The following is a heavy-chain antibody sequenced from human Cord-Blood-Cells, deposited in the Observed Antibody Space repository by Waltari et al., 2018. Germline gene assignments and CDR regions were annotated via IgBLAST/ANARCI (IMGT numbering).Heavy chain of an antibody. CDR1: GYTFTSYD. D-gene: IGHD3-3*01. J-gene: IGHJ3*02. CDR2: MNPTSGNT. V-gene: IGHV1-8*03. CDR3: ARGSITIFGVVNAFDI. Sequence: QVQLVQSGAEVKKPGASVKVSCKASGYTFTSYDINWVRQATGQGLEWMGWMNPTSGNTGYARKFQGRVTITRNTSISTAYMELSSLRSEDTAVYYCARGSITIFGVVNAFDIWGQGTMVTVSS.